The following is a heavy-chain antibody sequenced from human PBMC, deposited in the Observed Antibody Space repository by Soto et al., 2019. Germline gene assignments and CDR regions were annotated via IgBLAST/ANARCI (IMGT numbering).Heavy chain of an antibody. CDR3: ARVPFYYDSSAHQSLYDFDF. CDR2: IYYSGST. J-gene: IGHJ4*02. CDR1: GGSVSSGSYY. Sequence: SETLSLTCTVSGGSVSSGSYYWSWIRQPPGKGLEWIGYIYYSGSTNYNASLKSRVTISVDTSKNQFSLKLSSVTAADTAVYYCARVPFYYDSSAHQSLYDFDFWGQGTLVTVSS. V-gene: IGHV4-61*01. D-gene: IGHD3-22*01.